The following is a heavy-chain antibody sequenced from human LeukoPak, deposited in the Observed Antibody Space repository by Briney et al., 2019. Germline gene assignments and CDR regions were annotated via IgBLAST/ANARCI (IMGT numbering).Heavy chain of an antibody. V-gene: IGHV3-7*05. D-gene: IGHD1-14*01. J-gene: IGHJ4*02. CDR1: GFTFGSYW. CDR3: AREKNLGT. CDR2: IKEDGSDK. Sequence: PGGSLRLSCAASGFTFGSYWMSWVRQAPGKRLEWVATIKEDGSDKYYVDSVKGRFTISRDNVKNSVYLQMNSLRAEDTAVHYCAREKNLGTWGQGTLVTVSS.